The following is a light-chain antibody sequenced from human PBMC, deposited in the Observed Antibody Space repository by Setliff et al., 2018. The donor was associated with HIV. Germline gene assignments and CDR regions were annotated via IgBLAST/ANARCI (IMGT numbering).Light chain of an antibody. CDR1: SSDVGGYNY. CDR2: EVK. Sequence: QSVLTQPASVSGSPGQSITISCTGTSSDVGGYNYVSWYQQHPGNAPKLIIYEVKNRPSGVSSRFSGSKSGNTASLTISGLQTEDEADYYCSSYAITNTLPFGTGTKVTVL. CDR3: SSYAITNTLP. V-gene: IGLV2-14*03. J-gene: IGLJ1*01.